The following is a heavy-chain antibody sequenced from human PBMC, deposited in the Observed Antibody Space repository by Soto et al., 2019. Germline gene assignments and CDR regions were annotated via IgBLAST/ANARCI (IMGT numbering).Heavy chain of an antibody. J-gene: IGHJ4*02. CDR1: GFRFGDFA. Sequence: EVQLVESGGGLVQPGRSLRLSCVGSGFRFGDFAMHWVRRAPGKGLEWVSGITWNSGSIGYAESVRGRFTISRDNAKNSLYLQMNSLRAEDTAVYYCAKDRNYYGSGSYEGPLDYWGQGTLVTVSS. CDR3: AKDRNYYGSGSYEGPLDY. D-gene: IGHD3-10*01. CDR2: ITWNSGSI. V-gene: IGHV3-9*01.